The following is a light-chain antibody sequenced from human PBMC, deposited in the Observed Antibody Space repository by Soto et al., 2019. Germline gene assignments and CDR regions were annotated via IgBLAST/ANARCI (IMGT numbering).Light chain of an antibody. CDR1: QSIISG. Sequence: DIQMTQSPSTLSASVGDRVTITCRASQSIISGLAWYQQKPGKAPKLLSYDASSLESGVPSRFSGSGAGTEFTLTISSLQPDDFATYYCQQYNSYQWTFGQGTKVEIK. CDR2: DAS. V-gene: IGKV1-5*01. J-gene: IGKJ1*01. CDR3: QQYNSYQWT.